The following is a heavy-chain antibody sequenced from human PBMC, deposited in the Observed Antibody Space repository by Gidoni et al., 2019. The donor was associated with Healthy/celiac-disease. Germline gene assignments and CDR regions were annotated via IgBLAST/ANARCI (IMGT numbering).Heavy chain of an antibody. D-gene: IGHD6-19*01. CDR2: ISGSGRST. CDR3: AKTAGYSSGWYGGGDY. Sequence: EVQLLASGGGLVQPGGSLSIPCAASGVTFSSNAMSWVRQAPGQGLEWVSAISGSGRSTYYADSVKGRFTIARDNSKNTLYLQMNSLRAEDTAVYYCAKTAGYSSGWYGGGDYWGQGTLVTVSS. J-gene: IGHJ4*02. V-gene: IGHV3-23*01. CDR1: GVTFSSNA.